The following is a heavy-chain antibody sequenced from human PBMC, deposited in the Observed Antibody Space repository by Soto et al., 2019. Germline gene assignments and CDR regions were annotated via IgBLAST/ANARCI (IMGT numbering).Heavy chain of an antibody. Sequence: QVQLVQSGAEVKKPGSSVKVSCKASGGTFLTYAINWVRQAPGQGLEWMGGIIPIFGSSNNAQKFQDRIPMTADESTSTAYMELSSLTSEDTAVYYCATGGVSGHSYGLDVWGPGTLVSVSP. V-gene: IGHV1-69*01. CDR2: IIPIFGSS. J-gene: IGHJ4*02. CDR3: ATGGVSGHSYGLDV. CDR1: GGTFLTYA. D-gene: IGHD5-18*01.